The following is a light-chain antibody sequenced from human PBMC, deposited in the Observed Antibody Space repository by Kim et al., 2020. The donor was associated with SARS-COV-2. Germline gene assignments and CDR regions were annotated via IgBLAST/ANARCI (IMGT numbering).Light chain of an antibody. V-gene: IGKV3-20*01. CDR2: ATS. CDR3: QHYGNSPYT. CDR1: QSVSSSY. J-gene: IGKJ2*01. Sequence: LAQGERATRSCRASQSVSSSYLAWYQQEPGQAPRLLIYATSSRASGIPDRVSGSGSGTDFTLTISRLEPEDFAVYYCQHYGNSPYTFGQGTKLEI.